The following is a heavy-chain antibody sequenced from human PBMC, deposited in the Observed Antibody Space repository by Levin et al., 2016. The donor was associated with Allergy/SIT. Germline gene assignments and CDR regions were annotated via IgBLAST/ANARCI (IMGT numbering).Heavy chain of an antibody. J-gene: IGHJ3*02. V-gene: IGHV1-3*01. Sequence: ASVKVSCKASGYTFTSYAMHWVRQAPGQRLEWMGWINAGNGNTKYSQKFQGRVTITRDTSASTAYMELSSLRSEDTAVYYCARARSSWRVTDAFDIWGQGTMVTVSS. CDR2: INAGNGNT. D-gene: IGHD1-20*01. CDR1: GYTFTSYA. CDR3: ARARSSWRVTDAFDI.